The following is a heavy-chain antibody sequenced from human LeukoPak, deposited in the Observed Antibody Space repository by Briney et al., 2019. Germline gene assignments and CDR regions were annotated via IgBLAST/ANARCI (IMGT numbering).Heavy chain of an antibody. CDR2: ISSDGSIT. Sequence: GGSLRLSCAASGFTFSSYGMHWVRQDPRKGLVWVSRISSDGSITGYADSVKGRFTISRDNAKNTLYLQMNSPKTEDTAVYYCTRDPYHIDSSGPRVGYWGQGTLVTVSS. CDR1: GFTFSSYG. CDR3: TRDPYHIDSSGPRVGY. V-gene: IGHV3-74*01. J-gene: IGHJ4*02. D-gene: IGHD3-22*01.